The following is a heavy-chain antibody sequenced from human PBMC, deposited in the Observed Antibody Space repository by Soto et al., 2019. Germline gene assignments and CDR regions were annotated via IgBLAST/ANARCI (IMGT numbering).Heavy chain of an antibody. V-gene: IGHV1-8*01. CDR3: ARGFVPQTYYDYIWGSYRPGYYYYYMDV. CDR2: MNPNSGNT. CDR1: GYTFTSYD. D-gene: IGHD3-16*02. J-gene: IGHJ6*03. Sequence: GASVKVSCKASGYTFTSYDINWVRQATGQGLEWMGWMNPNSGNTGYAQKFQGRVTMTRNTSISTAYMELSSLRSEDTAVYYCARGFVPQTYYDYIWGSYRPGYYYYYMDVWGKGTTVTVSS.